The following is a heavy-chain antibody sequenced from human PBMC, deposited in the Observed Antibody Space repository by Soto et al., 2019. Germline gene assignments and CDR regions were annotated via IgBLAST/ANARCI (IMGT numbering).Heavy chain of an antibody. V-gene: IGHV3-20*04. CDR1: GFTFDDYG. J-gene: IGHJ4*02. Sequence: EVQLVESGGGVVRPGGSLRLSCAASGFTFDDYGMSWVRQAPGKGLEWVSGINWNGGSTGYADSVKGRFTISRDNAKNALYLQMNRLRAEDTALYYCARLYSSGWYGPGRYWGQGTLVTVSS. D-gene: IGHD6-19*01. CDR3: ARLYSSGWYGPGRY. CDR2: INWNGGST.